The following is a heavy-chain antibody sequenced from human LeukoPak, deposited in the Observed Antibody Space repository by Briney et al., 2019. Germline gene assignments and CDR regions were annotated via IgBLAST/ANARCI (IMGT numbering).Heavy chain of an antibody. CDR3: ARDGLTGTTSSGKVY. CDR1: GFTFSSYG. J-gene: IGHJ4*02. CDR2: KWYDGSNK. V-gene: IGHV3-33*01. D-gene: IGHD1-20*01. Sequence: PGRSLRLSCAASGFTFSSYGMHWVRQAPGKGLEWVAVKWYDGSNKYYADSVKGRFTISRDNSKNTLYLQMNSLRAEDTAVYYCARDGLTGTTSSGKVYWGQGTLVTVSS.